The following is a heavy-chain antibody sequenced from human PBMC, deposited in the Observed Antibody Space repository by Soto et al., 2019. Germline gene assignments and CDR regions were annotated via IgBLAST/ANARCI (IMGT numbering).Heavy chain of an antibody. CDR1: GGSISSSNW. V-gene: IGHV4-4*03. Sequence: KLPATLSLTCAVSGGSISSSNWWSWVRPPPGKGLEWIGEIYHSGSTDYNPSLKSRVTISVDKSKNQFSLKLSSVTAADTAVYYCARVSEAVAGSWHYFDYWGQGTLVTVSS. J-gene: IGHJ4*02. CDR3: ARVSEAVAGSWHYFDY. CDR2: IYHSGST. D-gene: IGHD6-19*01.